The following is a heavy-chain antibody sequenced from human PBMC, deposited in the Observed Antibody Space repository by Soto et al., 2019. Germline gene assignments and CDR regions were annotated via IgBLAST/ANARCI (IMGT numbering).Heavy chain of an antibody. Sequence: QVQLVQSGAEVKKPGSSVKVFCKASGGTFSNYTISWVRQAPGQGLEWMGGIIPVFGTTDYEQKFQGRVTITGGGTKKHAYMKLSSLRSADTAVYYCARSSPYIVVRKPTGNQDYYGMDVWGQGTTVTVSS. J-gene: IGHJ6*02. CDR2: IIPVFGTT. V-gene: IGHV1-69*01. CDR1: GGTFSNYT. D-gene: IGHD2-2*01. CDR3: ARSSPYIVVRKPTGNQDYYGMDV.